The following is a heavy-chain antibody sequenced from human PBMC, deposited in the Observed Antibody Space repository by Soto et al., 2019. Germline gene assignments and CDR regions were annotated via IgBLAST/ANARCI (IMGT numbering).Heavy chain of an antibody. J-gene: IGHJ6*02. V-gene: IGHV5-10-1*01. CDR2: IDPSNSYT. Sequence: HGESLKISCKGSGYSVTSYWISWERQMPGKGLKRMGRIDPSNSYTNYSPTFQGHVTISADKSISTAYLQWSSLKASDTAMYYCARLGAVAGTGRYYYYGMDVWGQGTTVTVSS. D-gene: IGHD6-19*01. CDR1: GYSVTSYW. CDR3: ARLGAVAGTGRYYYYGMDV.